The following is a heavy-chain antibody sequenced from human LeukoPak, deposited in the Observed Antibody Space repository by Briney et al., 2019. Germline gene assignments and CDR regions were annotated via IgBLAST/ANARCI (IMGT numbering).Heavy chain of an antibody. V-gene: IGHV3-9*01. CDR1: GFTFDDYA. Sequence: GGSLRLSCAASGFTFDDYAMHWVRQGPGKGLEWVSGISWNSGSIVYADSVKGRFTISRDNAKNTLYLQMNSLRAEDTAVYYCARGGVYSTSAVDYWGQGTLVTVSS. D-gene: IGHD6-6*01. CDR2: ISWNSGSI. J-gene: IGHJ4*02. CDR3: ARGGVYSTSAVDY.